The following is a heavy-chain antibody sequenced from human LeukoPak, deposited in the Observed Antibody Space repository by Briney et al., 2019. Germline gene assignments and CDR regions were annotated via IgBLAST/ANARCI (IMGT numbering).Heavy chain of an antibody. CDR3: ARAGVLRFLERLLSPFDY. Sequence: QPGRSLRLSCAASGFTFSSYAMHWVRQAPGKGLEWVAVISYDGSNKYYADSVKGRFTISRDNSKNTLDLQMNSLRAEDTAVYYCARAGVLRFLERLLSPFDYWGQGTLVTVSS. V-gene: IGHV3-30-3*01. CDR1: GFTFSSYA. CDR2: ISYDGSNK. J-gene: IGHJ4*02. D-gene: IGHD3-3*01.